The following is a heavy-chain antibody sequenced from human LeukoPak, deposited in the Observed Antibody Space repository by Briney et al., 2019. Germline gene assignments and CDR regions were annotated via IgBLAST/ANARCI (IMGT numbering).Heavy chain of an antibody. V-gene: IGHV3-23*01. J-gene: IGHJ6*02. CDR1: GFSLGTYA. CDR3: AKDNVPVAASTATRATYSLDV. Sequence: PGGSLTLSCSASGFSLGTYAMSWVRQAPGEGLEWVSAVSAGGETTYYAASVKGRFTISRDNSRNTLYLQMNSLRGEDTAVYYCAKDNVPVAASTATRATYSLDVWGHGTTVTVSS. CDR2: VSAGGETT. D-gene: IGHD6-19*01.